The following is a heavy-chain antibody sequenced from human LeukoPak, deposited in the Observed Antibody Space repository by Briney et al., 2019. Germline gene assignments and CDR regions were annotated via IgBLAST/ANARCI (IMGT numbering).Heavy chain of an antibody. CDR3: AREILVQGINWFDP. V-gene: IGHV4-4*07. J-gene: IGHJ5*02. CDR2: IYTSGST. D-gene: IGHD3-10*01. Sequence: SETLSLTCAVYGGSFSGYYWSWIRQPAGKGLEWNGRIYTSGSTNYNPSLKSRVTMSVDTSKNQFSLKLSSVTAADTAVYYCAREILVQGINWFDPWGQGTLVTVSS. CDR1: GGSFSGYY.